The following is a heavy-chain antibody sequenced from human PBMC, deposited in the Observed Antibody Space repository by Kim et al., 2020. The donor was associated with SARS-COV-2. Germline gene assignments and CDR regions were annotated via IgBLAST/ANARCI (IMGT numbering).Heavy chain of an antibody. D-gene: IGHD1-1*01. CDR2: ISYTGST. CDR1: GGSISIYY. J-gene: IGHJ3*02. Sequence: SETLSLTCTVSGGSISIYYWSWIRQSPRNGLEWIGYISYTGSTDYNPSHKSRVSISVDTSNNQFSLRLSSVTAADTAVYYCAREGNAGTEAYGFDIWGQG. V-gene: IGHV4-59*01. CDR3: AREGNAGTEAYGFDI.